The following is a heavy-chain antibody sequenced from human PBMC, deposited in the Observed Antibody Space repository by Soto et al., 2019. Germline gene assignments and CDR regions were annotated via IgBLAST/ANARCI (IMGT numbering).Heavy chain of an antibody. CDR2: IIPIFPTP. J-gene: IGHJ6*02. Sequence: QVQLVQSGAEVKKPGSSVTVSCKASGGTFGNSAISWVRQAPGQGLEWMGGIIPIFPTPDYAQKFQGKVTMTADASTSTAYMELTSLRSEATAAYYCAGDRGRTQLGGKYYCGIDVGGQATTVTVSS. D-gene: IGHD3-3*02. V-gene: IGHV1-69*12. CDR1: GGTFGNSA. CDR3: AGDRGRTQLGGKYYCGIDV.